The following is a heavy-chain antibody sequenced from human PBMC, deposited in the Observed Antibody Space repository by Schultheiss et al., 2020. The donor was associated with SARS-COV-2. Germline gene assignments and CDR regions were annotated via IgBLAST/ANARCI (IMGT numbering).Heavy chain of an antibody. CDR2: IYYSGST. V-gene: IGHV4-39*01. D-gene: IGHD6-13*01. Sequence: GSLRLSCAASGFTFSSYAMHWVRQPPGKGLEWIGSIYYSGSTYYNPSLKSRVTISVDTSKNQFSLKLSSVTAADTAVYYCAIEQQLDGGFDYWGQGTLVTVSS. CDR3: AIEQQLDGGFDY. CDR1: GFTFSSYAMH. J-gene: IGHJ4*02.